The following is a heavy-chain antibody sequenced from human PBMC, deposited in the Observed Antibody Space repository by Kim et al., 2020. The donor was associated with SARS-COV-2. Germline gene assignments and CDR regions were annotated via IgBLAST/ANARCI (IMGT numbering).Heavy chain of an antibody. Sequence: SGSLSLTCTVSGGSVRTIDYLWGWIRRPPGKGLEWLGNINSLGSTYYSPSLKSRLAISVDTSQRQFSLKLTSLTAADTAVYCCARLKAAGTVHYFDPWGQGILVTVSS. D-gene: IGHD6-13*01. V-gene: IGHV4-39*01. CDR1: GGSVRTIDYL. CDR2: INSLGST. CDR3: ARLKAAGTVHYFDP. J-gene: IGHJ5*02.